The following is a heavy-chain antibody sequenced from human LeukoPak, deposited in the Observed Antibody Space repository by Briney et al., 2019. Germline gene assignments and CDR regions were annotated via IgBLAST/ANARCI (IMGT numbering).Heavy chain of an antibody. Sequence: GGSLRLSCAASGFTFSSYAMTWVRQAPGKGLEWVSAITSGGTTYYADSVKGRFTFSRDNSKNTLYLQMNSLRAEDTAVYYCAKPDCSYTDCYRPTYWGQGTLVTVSS. CDR3: AKPDCSYTDCYRPTY. CDR2: ITSGGTT. V-gene: IGHV3-23*01. CDR1: GFTFSSYA. J-gene: IGHJ4*02. D-gene: IGHD2-2*02.